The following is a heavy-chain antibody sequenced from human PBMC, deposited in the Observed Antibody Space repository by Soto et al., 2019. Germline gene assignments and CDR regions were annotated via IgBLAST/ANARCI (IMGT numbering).Heavy chain of an antibody. Sequence: PGGSLRLSCAASGFSFNNHAMTWVRQAPGKGLEWVSGISGSGSTTHYADSVKGRFTISRDNSKDTLYLQMNSLRPEDTAVYYCAKDRLMLTMVVVGAFDFWGLGTMVTVS. CDR1: GFSFNNHA. CDR3: AKDRLMLTMVVVGAFDF. V-gene: IGHV3-23*01. CDR2: ISGSGSTT. J-gene: IGHJ3*01. D-gene: IGHD3-22*01.